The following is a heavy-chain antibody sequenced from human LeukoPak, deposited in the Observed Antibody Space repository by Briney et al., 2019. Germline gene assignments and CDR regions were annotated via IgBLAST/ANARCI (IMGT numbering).Heavy chain of an antibody. J-gene: IGHJ6*02. V-gene: IGHV4-59*01. CDR1: GGSISSYY. D-gene: IGHD6-13*01. CDR3: ARAIAAAAPHYYYYGMDV. CDR2: IYYSGST. Sequence: PSETLSLTCTVSGGSISSYYWSWIRQPPGKGLEWIGYIYYSGSTNYNPSLKSRVTISVDTSKNQFSLKLSSVTAADTAVYYCARAIAAAAPHYYYYGMDVWGQGTTVTVSS.